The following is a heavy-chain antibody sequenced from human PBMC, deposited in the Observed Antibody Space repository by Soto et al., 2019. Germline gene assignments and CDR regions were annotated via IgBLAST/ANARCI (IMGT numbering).Heavy chain of an antibody. J-gene: IGHJ4*02. Sequence: SETLSLTCAVYGGSFSGYYWSWIRQPPGKGLEWIGEINHSGSTNYNPSLKSRVTISVDTSKNQFSLKLSSVTAADTAVYYCARDRSYYYGSGSSMAEDYWGQGTLVTVSS. D-gene: IGHD3-10*01. V-gene: IGHV4-34*01. CDR2: INHSGST. CDR3: ARDRSYYYGSGSSMAEDY. CDR1: GGSFSGYY.